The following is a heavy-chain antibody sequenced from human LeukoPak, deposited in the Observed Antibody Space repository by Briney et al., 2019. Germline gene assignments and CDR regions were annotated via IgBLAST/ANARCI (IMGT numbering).Heavy chain of an antibody. D-gene: IGHD5-18*01. CDR1: GXAFSDYS. J-gene: IGHJ4*02. V-gene: IGHV3-48*02. Sequence: GGSLRLSCAASGXAFSDYSMNWVRQAPGKGLEWVSYISSSDNTIHYADSVKGRFTISRDNAKNSLYLEMNSLRDEDTAVYYCARVHRGYSYGRLDYWGQGTLVTVSS. CDR2: ISSSDNTI. CDR3: ARVHRGYSYGRLDY.